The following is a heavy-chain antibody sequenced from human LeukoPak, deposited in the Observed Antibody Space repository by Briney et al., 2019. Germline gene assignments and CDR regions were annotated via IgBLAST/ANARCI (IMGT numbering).Heavy chain of an antibody. CDR3: AAGLRGPTVTGKYYYYGMDV. CDR1: GFTFTKSA. Sequence: SVKVSCKASGFTFTKSALQWVRQARGQRLEWIGGIVVGSGNTDYAQKFQERVTITRDMFTSTAYMELSSLRSEDTAVYYCAAGLRGPTVTGKYYYYGMDVWGQGTTVTVSS. V-gene: IGHV1-58*01. J-gene: IGHJ6*02. D-gene: IGHD4-11*01. CDR2: IVVGSGNT.